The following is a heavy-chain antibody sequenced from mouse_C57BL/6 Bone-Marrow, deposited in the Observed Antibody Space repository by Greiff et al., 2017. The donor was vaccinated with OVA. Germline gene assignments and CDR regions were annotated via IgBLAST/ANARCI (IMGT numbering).Heavy chain of an antibody. CDR3: AGWLLRHYYAMDY. Sequence: VQLQQPGAELVKPGASVKLSCKASGYTFTSYWMHWVKQRPGQGLEWIGMIHPNSGSTNYNEKFKSKATLTVDKSSSTAYMQLSSLTSEDSAVYYCAGWLLRHYYAMDYWGQGTSVTVSS. V-gene: IGHV1-64*01. CDR1: GYTFTSYW. D-gene: IGHD2-3*01. CDR2: IHPNSGST. J-gene: IGHJ4*01.